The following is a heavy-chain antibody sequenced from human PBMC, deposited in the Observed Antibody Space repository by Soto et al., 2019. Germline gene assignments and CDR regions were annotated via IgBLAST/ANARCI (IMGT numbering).Heavy chain of an antibody. Sequence: PGGSLRLSCAASGFTFSSYGMHWVRQAPGKGLEWVAVISYDGSNKYYADSVKGRFTISRDNSKNTLYLQMNSLRAEDTAVYYCAKDRNFGELFHWGQGTLVTVSS. CDR3: AKDRNFGELFH. CDR1: GFTFSSYG. J-gene: IGHJ4*02. V-gene: IGHV3-30*18. CDR2: ISYDGSNK. D-gene: IGHD3-10*01.